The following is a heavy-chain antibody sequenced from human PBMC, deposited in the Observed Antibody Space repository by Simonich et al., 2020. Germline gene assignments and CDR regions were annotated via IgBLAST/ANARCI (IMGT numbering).Heavy chain of an antibody. Sequence: QVQLQESGPGLVKPSETLSLTCTVSGGSISSYYWSWIRQPPGKGLEWIGYIYYRGGTNYNPSLKSGVTISVDTSKNQFSLKLSSVTAADTAVYYCARSLGYYYYYYGMDVWGQGTTVTVS. D-gene: IGHD1-26*01. CDR3: ARSLGYYYYYYGMDV. V-gene: IGHV4-59*08. CDR2: IYYRGGT. CDR1: GGSISSYY. J-gene: IGHJ6*02.